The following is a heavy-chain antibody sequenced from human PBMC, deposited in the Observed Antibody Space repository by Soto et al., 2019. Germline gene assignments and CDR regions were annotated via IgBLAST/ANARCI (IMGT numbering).Heavy chain of an antibody. V-gene: IGHV3-33*01. Sequence: GGSLRLSCAASGFTFSSYGMHWVRQAPGKGLEWEAVIWYDGSNKYYADSVKGRFTISRDNSKNTLYLQMNSLRAEDTAVYYCARGGIAAADIPWGYGMDVCGQGTTVTVSS. D-gene: IGHD6-13*01. CDR2: IWYDGSNK. CDR3: ARGGIAAADIPWGYGMDV. J-gene: IGHJ6*02. CDR1: GFTFSSYG.